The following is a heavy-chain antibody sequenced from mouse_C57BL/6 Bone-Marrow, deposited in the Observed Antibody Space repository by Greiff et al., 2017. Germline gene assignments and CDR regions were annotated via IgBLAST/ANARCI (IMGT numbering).Heavy chain of an antibody. D-gene: IGHD1-1*01. Sequence: QVQLQQPGAELVKPGASVKLSCKASGYTFTSYWMPWLKQRPGQGLEWIGMIHPNSGSTNYNEKIKSKATLTVEKSSSTAYMQVSSLTSEDAAVYYCARSSYGGYFDVWGTGTTVTVSS. CDR1: GYTFTSYW. V-gene: IGHV1-64*01. CDR2: IHPNSGST. J-gene: IGHJ1*03. CDR3: ARSSYGGYFDV.